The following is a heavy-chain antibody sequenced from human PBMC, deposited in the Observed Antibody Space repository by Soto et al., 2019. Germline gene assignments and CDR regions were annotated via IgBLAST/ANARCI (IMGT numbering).Heavy chain of an antibody. CDR3: ARGPYYYDSSATGDHNWFDP. CDR1: GGTFSSYT. V-gene: IGHV1-69*02. Sequence: QVQLVQSGAEVKKPGSSVKVSCKASGGTFSSYTISWVRQAPGQGLEWMGRIIPILGIANYAQKFQGRVTITADKSXXTXYXELSSLRSEDTAVYYCARGPYYYDSSATGDHNWFDPWGQGTLVTVSS. D-gene: IGHD3-22*01. CDR2: IIPILGIA. J-gene: IGHJ5*02.